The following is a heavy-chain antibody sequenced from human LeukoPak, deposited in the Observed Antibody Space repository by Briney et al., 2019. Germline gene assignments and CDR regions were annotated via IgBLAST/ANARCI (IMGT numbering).Heavy chain of an antibody. CDR3: ARWRTARTGFDY. D-gene: IGHD3/OR15-3a*01. J-gene: IGHJ4*02. CDR2: IYYSGSP. V-gene: IGHV4-39*01. Sequence: PSETLSLTCTVSGGSVSSNSYYWGWIRQPPGKGLEWIGSIYYSGSPYYNPSLKSRVTISVDTSKNQFSLKVISVTAADTAVYYCARWRTARTGFDYWGQGTLVTVSS. CDR1: GGSVSSNSYY.